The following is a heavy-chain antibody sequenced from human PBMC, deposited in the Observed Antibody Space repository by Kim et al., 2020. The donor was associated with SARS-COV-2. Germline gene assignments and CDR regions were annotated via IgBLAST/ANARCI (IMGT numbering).Heavy chain of an antibody. J-gene: IGHJ2*01. D-gene: IGHD7-27*01. V-gene: IGHV6-1*01. CDR3: ARAPTGGWYFDL. Sequence: DQAVSGKSRLTINPDTSGNQFSLQLNSVTPEDTAVYYCARAPTGGWYFDLWGRGTLVTVSS.